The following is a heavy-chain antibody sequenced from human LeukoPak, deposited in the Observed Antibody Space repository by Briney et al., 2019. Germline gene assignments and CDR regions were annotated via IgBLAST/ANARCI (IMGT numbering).Heavy chain of an antibody. CDR2: INTNTGNP. Sequence: ASVKVSCKASGYTFTSYGLSWVRQAPGQGLEWMGWINTNTGNPTYAQGFTGRFVFSLDTSVSTAYLQISSLKAEDTAVYYCARYPFNCSSTSCYEMALDYWGQGTLVTVSS. CDR1: GYTFTSYG. J-gene: IGHJ4*02. CDR3: ARYPFNCSSTSCYEMALDY. V-gene: IGHV7-4-1*02. D-gene: IGHD2-2*01.